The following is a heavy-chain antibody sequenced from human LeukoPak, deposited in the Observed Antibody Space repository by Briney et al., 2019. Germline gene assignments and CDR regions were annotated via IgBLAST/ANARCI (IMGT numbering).Heavy chain of an antibody. CDR2: ISAYNGNT. CDR3: ARDSSTTLEGYFDP. D-gene: IGHD4-23*01. J-gene: IGHJ5*02. Sequence: GASVKVSCKASGYTFTGYYMHWVRQAPGQGLEWMGWISAYNGNTNYAQKLQGRVTMTRDTSISTAYMDINRLRSDDTAIYFCARDSSTTLEGYFDPWGQGTLVTVSS. CDR1: GYTFTGYY. V-gene: IGHV1-2*02.